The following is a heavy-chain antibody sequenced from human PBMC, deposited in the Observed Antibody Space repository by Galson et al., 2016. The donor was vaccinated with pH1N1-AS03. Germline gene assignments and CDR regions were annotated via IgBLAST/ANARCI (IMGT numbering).Heavy chain of an antibody. CDR2: IYNGGRT. J-gene: IGHJ4*02. Sequence: SLRLSCAASGFTVSSNYMSWVRQAPGRGLAWVSFIYNGGRTLYADSVKGRFTISRDSSKNTLYLQMDSLETEDTAVYYCARNSYEDVDLEGFYFDYWGQGTLVTVSS. V-gene: IGHV3-53*01. CDR1: GFTVSSNY. D-gene: IGHD3-22*01. CDR3: ARNSYEDVDLEGFYFDY.